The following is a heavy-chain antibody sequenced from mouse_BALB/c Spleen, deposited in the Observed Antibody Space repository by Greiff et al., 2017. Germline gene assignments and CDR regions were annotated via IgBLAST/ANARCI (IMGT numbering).Heavy chain of an antibody. CDR2: IWAGGST. J-gene: IGHJ2*01. CDR1: GFSLTSYG. CDR3: ARDTHYFYYFDY. Sequence: VQGVEPGPGLVAPSQSLSITCTVSGFSLTSYGVHWVRQPPGKGLEWLGVIWAGGSTNYNSALMSRLSISKDNSKSQVFLKMNSLQTDDTAMYYCARDTHYFYYFDYWGQGTTLTVSS. V-gene: IGHV2-9*02. D-gene: IGHD1-2*01.